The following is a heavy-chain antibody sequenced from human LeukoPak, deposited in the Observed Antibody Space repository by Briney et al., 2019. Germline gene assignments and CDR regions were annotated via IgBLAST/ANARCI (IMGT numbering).Heavy chain of an antibody. J-gene: IGHJ4*02. CDR3: ARLIGDRTIYDY. CDR2: INQGGSET. V-gene: IGHV3-7*01. CDR1: GFTFRTYW. Sequence: GGSLRLSCAASGFTFRTYWMSWVRQAPGKGREWVASINQGGSETYYVESVKGRFTISRDNAMNSFFLQMNSLRAEDTAVYYCARLIGDRTIYDYWGQGTLVTASS. D-gene: IGHD6-6*01.